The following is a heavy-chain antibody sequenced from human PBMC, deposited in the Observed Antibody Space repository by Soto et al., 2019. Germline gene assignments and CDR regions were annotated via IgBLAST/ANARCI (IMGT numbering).Heavy chain of an antibody. CDR2: IIPIFGTA. D-gene: IGHD1-26*01. J-gene: IGHJ4*02. V-gene: IGHV1-69*01. CDR3: ARDGGRHSGGSDY. CDR1: GGTFSSYS. Sequence: QVQLVQSGAEVKKPGSSVKVSCTASGGTFSSYSINWVRQAPGQGLEWMGEIIPIFGTANYAQKFQGRVTITADESTSTAYIELSSLRSEDTAVYYCARDGGRHSGGSDYCGQGTLVTASS.